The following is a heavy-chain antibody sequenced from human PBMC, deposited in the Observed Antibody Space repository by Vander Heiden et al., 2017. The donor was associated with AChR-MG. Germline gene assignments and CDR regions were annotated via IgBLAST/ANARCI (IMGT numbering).Heavy chain of an antibody. CDR2: ISSSGSTI. CDR1: GFTFSSYE. Sequence: EVQLVESGRGLVQPGGSLRLSCAASGFTFSSYEMNWGRQAPGKGLGWVSYISSSGSTIYYADSVKGRFTISRDNAKNSLYLQMNSLRAEDTAVYYCAIHYGSGSYWGQGTLVTVSS. V-gene: IGHV3-48*03. CDR3: AIHYGSGSY. D-gene: IGHD3-10*01. J-gene: IGHJ4*02.